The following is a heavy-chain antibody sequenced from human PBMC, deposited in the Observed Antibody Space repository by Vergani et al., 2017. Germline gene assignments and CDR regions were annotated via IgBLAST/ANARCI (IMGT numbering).Heavy chain of an antibody. V-gene: IGHV3-48*01. D-gene: IGHD3-22*01. Sequence: QLVESGGGWVQPGGSLRLSCVVSGFDFSSYIMNWVRQAPGKGLEWVSFVSTGTKSQSYAESVKGRFTISRDSAKNSLYLRMDSLRAEDTAVYYCARERRFDYYGSSGDHFVGVFLDVWGQGTVVTVSS. CDR2: VSTGTKSQ. J-gene: IGHJ1*01. CDR3: ARERRFDYYGSSGDHFVGVFLDV. CDR1: GFDFSSYI.